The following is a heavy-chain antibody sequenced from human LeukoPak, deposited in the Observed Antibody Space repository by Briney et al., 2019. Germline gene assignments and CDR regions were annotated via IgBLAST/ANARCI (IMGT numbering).Heavy chain of an antibody. CDR2: ISSSGSTI. CDR1: GFTFSDYY. CDR3: ARANVSNYQLQAFDY. V-gene: IGHV3-11*01. D-gene: IGHD2-2*01. J-gene: IGHJ4*02. Sequence: PGGSLRLSCAASGFTFSDYYMSWVSQAPGKGLEWVSYISSSGSTIYYADSVKGRFTISRDNAKNSLYLQMNSLRAEDTAVYYCARANVSNYQLQAFDYWGQGTLVTVSS.